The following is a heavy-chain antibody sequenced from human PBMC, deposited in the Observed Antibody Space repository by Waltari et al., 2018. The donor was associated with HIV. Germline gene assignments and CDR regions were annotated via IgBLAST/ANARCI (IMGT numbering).Heavy chain of an antibody. CDR2: INPKSGVT. J-gene: IGHJ6*02. V-gene: IGHV1-2*06. D-gene: IGHD3-22*01. CDR3: FYYSNTESYGLDV. CDR1: GYTFPAHY. Sequence: QGQLVQSGAEVKKPGASVKVSCKASGYTFPAHYIPWVRQAPGQGLEWMGRINPKSGVTHYAQKFQDRVTVTRDTSITTAYMELSSLRSDDTARYFCFYYSNTESYGLDVWGQGTTVTVSS.